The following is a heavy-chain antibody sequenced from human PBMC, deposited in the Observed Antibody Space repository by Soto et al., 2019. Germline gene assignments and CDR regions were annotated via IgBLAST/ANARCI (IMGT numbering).Heavy chain of an antibody. CDR2: VNYSGTT. CDR1: GGSFRGYY. D-gene: IGHD3-22*01. V-gene: IGHV4-34*09. J-gene: IGHJ4*02. CDR3: ASGYDKSGYSPLDF. Sequence: PSETLSLTCAVHGGSFRGYYCDWIRQPPGKGLEWVGDVNYSGTTNYNPSLKSRVTISVDTSKNQFSLKLSSVTAADTAVYYCASGYDKSGYSPLDFWGQGTLVTVSS.